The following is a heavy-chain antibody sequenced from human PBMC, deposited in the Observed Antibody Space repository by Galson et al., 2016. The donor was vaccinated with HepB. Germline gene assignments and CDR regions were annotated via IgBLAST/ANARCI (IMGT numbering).Heavy chain of an antibody. CDR1: GFTFNSYA. CDR3: AKGGVPAVYYYYYGMDV. Sequence: SLRLSCAVSGFTFNSYAMTWVRQAPGKGLEWVSGISGSGGSTYYADSVKGRFTISRDNSKNTLYLQMNSLRAEDTAVYYCAKGGVPAVYYYYYGMDVGGQGATVTVSS. CDR2: ISGSGGST. J-gene: IGHJ6*02. V-gene: IGHV3-23*01. D-gene: IGHD2-2*01.